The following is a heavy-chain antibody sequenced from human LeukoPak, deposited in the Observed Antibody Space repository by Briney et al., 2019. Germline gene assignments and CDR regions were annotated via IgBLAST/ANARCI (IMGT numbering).Heavy chain of an antibody. CDR2: FYNSGST. Sequence: SETLSLTCSVSGGSISNYYWSWIRQPAGKGLEWIGRFYNSGSTNCNPSLKSRVTMSVDTSKNQFSLKLSFVTAADTAVYYCARVGGYALKDWGQGTLVTVSS. J-gene: IGHJ4*02. CDR1: GGSISNYY. D-gene: IGHD5-12*01. CDR3: ARVGGYALKD. V-gene: IGHV4-4*07.